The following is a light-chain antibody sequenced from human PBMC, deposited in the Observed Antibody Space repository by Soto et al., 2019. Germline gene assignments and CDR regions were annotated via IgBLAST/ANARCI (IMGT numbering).Light chain of an antibody. CDR3: ASWDVSLSGWV. J-gene: IGLJ3*02. CDR1: NSNIGTYY. CDR2: STN. Sequence: QSLLTQSPSASGTPGQRVTISCSGQNSNIGTYYAYWYQHLPGAAPKLLIYSTNLRPSGVPDRFSGSKSGTSASLAISGLRAEDEGHYYCASWDVSLSGWVFGGGTQLTVL. V-gene: IGLV1-47*02.